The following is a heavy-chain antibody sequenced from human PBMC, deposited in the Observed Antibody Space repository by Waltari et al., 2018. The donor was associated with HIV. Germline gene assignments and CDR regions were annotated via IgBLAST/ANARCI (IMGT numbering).Heavy chain of an antibody. CDR3: ARDPRYGDHFFDY. CDR1: GFTFSDYG. Sequence: EEQLLESGGGLIQPGGSLSLSCAASGFTFSDYGMAWVRQAPGKGLEWVAAIGRTGGSISYADSVKGRFSISRDNSKSTLFLQMDSLRVEDTAVYYCARDPRYGDHFFDYWGQGTLVTVSS. V-gene: IGHV3-23*01. CDR2: IGRTGGSI. J-gene: IGHJ4*02. D-gene: IGHD5-18*01.